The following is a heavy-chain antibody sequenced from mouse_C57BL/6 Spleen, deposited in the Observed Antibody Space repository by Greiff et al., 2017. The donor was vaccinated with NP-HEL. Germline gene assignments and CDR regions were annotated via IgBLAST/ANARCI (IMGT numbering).Heavy chain of an antibody. CDR2: IWSGGST. V-gene: IGHV2-2*01. CDR3: VGDGYSYAMDY. D-gene: IGHD2-3*01. CDR1: GFSLTSYG. J-gene: IGHJ4*01. Sequence: VQLQESGPGLVQPSQSLSITCTVSGFSLTSYGVHWVRQSPGKGLEWLGVIWSGGSTDYNAAFISRLSISKDNSKSQVFFKMNSLQADDTAIYYCVGDGYSYAMDYWGQGTSVTVSS.